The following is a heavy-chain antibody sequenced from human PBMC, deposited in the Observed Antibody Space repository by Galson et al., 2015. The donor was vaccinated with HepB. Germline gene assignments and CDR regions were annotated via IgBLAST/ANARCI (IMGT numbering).Heavy chain of an antibody. CDR2: MWYGGSGE. Sequence: SLRLSCAASGFTFSSYGVHWVRQAPGKGLECVAAMWYGGSGEYYADSVRGRFTISRDNYRNTLYLQMNSLTVEDTAVYYCARDPGGTYDYWGQGTLVTVSS. V-gene: IGHV3-33*01. D-gene: IGHD1-26*01. CDR1: GFTFSSYG. CDR3: ARDPGGTYDY. J-gene: IGHJ4*02.